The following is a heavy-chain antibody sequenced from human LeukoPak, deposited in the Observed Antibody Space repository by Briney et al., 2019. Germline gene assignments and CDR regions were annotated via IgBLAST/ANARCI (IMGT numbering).Heavy chain of an antibody. D-gene: IGHD3-22*01. J-gene: IGHJ4*02. CDR3: AKYAAAGAYDRHSEIDS. CDR1: GFTFSSYE. V-gene: IGHV3-48*03. Sequence: GGSLRLSCAASGFTFSSYEMNWVRQAPGKGLEWVSYISSSGTIYYADSVKGRFTISRDNAKNSLYLQMNSLRPEDTAVYYCAKYAAAGAYDRHSEIDSWGQGTLVTVSS. CDR2: ISSSGTI.